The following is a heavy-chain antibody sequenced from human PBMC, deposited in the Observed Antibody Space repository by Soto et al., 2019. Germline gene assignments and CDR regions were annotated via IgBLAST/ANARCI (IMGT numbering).Heavy chain of an antibody. Sequence: GGSLRLSCAASGFTFSSYSMNWVRQAPGKGLEWVSYISSSSSTIYYADSVKGRFTISRDNAKNSLYLQMNSLRDEDTAVYYCARDGIQLWAPYYFDYWGQGTLVTVSS. D-gene: IGHD5-18*01. V-gene: IGHV3-48*02. CDR2: ISSSSSTI. CDR1: GFTFSSYS. J-gene: IGHJ4*02. CDR3: ARDGIQLWAPYYFDY.